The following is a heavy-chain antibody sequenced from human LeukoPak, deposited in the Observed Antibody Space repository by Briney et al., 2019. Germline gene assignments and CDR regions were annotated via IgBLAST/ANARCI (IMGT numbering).Heavy chain of an antibody. V-gene: IGHV1-18*01. CDR2: ISAYNGNT. D-gene: IGHD2-21*02. CDR3: ARDGRSTYCGGDCYSKFDY. J-gene: IGHJ4*02. CDR1: GYTFTSYG. Sequence: ASVKVSCKASGYTFTSYGISWVRQAPGQGLEWMGWISAYNGNTNYAQKLQGRVTMTTDTSTSTAYMELRSLRSDDTAVYYCARDGRSTYCGGDCYSKFDYWGQGTLVTVSS.